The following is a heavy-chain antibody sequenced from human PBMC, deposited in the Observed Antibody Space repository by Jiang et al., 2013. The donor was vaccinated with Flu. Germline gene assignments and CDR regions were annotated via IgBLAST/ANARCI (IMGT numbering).Heavy chain of an antibody. CDR3: AKTHSGSYSDWFDP. CDR1: GFTFSSYA. V-gene: IGHV3-23*01. D-gene: IGHD1-26*01. Sequence: GLVXPGGSLRLSCAASGFTFSSYAMSWVRQAPGKGLEWVSGMSGSGVTTYYADSVKGRFTISRDNSKNTLYLQMNSLRAEDTAVYYCAKTHSGSYSDWFDPWGQGTLVTVSS. CDR2: MSGSGVTT. J-gene: IGHJ5*02.